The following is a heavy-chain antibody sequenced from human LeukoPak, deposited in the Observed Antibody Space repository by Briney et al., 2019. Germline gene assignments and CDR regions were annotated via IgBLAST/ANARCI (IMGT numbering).Heavy chain of an antibody. CDR2: ICYSGCT. D-gene: IGHD5-24*01. J-gene: IGHJ5*02. CDR3: ARTENYIPEDCFDP. CDR1: GXSISSYC. Sequence: SETLSLTCTVSGXSISSYCWGWIRQPPGKGLEWIGSICYSGCTFYNPSLKSRVTLSADTSKNQFSLKLSSVTAADTALYYCARTENYIPEDCFDPWGQGTLVTVSS. V-gene: IGHV4-39*01.